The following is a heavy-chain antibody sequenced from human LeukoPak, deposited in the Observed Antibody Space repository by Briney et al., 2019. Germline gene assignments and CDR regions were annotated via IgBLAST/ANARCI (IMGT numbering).Heavy chain of an antibody. V-gene: IGHV4-31*03. CDR1: GGSISSGGYY. Sequence: SETLSLTCTVPGGSISSGGYYWSWIRQHPGKGLEWIGYIYYSGSTYYNPSLKSRVTISVDTSKNQFSLKLSSVTAADTAVYYCARDYCGGDCFPDYWGQGTLVTVSS. CDR3: ARDYCGGDCFPDY. CDR2: IYYSGST. D-gene: IGHD2-21*02. J-gene: IGHJ4*02.